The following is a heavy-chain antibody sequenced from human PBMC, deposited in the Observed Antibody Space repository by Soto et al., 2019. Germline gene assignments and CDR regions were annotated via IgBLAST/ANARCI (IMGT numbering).Heavy chain of an antibody. CDR3: ARDIVVVVAATPYYYGMDV. Sequence: QVQLVQSGAEVKKPGSSVKVSCKASGGTFSSYAISWVRQAPGQGLEWMGGIIPIFGTANYAQKFQGRVTITADESRSTAYMELSSLRSEDTAVYYCARDIVVVVAATPYYYGMDVWGQGTTVTVSS. V-gene: IGHV1-69*01. CDR2: IIPIFGTA. D-gene: IGHD2-15*01. J-gene: IGHJ6*02. CDR1: GGTFSSYA.